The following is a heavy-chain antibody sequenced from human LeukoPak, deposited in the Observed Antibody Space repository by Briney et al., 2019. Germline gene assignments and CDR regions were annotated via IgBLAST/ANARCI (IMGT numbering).Heavy chain of an antibody. CDR1: GFTFSSYS. D-gene: IGHD5-12*01. Sequence: PGGSLRLSCAASGFTFSSYSMNWVRQAARKGLEWLSSISSSSSYIYYADSVKGRFTISRDNAKNSLYLQMNSLRAEDTAVYYCARTYIVATIRAFDIWGQGTMVTVSS. V-gene: IGHV3-21*01. CDR2: ISSSSSYI. J-gene: IGHJ3*02. CDR3: ARTYIVATIRAFDI.